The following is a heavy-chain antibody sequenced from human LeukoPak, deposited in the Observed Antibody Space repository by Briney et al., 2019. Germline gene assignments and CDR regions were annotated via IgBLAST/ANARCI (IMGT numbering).Heavy chain of an antibody. V-gene: IGHV4-31*03. CDR2: IYYSGST. D-gene: IGHD5-12*01. CDR1: GGSISSGDYY. J-gene: IGHJ4*02. CDR3: ARAASDYDFVY. Sequence: SQTLSLTCTVSGGSISSGDYYWSWIRQRPGKGLEWIGYIYYSGSTYYNPSLRSRVSISADTSKNQFSLKLSSVTAADTAVYYCARAASDYDFVYWGQGTLVTVSS.